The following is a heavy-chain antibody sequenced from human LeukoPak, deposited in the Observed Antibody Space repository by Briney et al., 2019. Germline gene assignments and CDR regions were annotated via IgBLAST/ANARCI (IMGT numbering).Heavy chain of an antibody. CDR3: ARDLRGAVAGLVY. CDR2: INPNSGGT. J-gene: IGHJ4*02. Sequence: ASVKVSCKASGYTFTNYTLNWVRQAPGQGLEWMGRINPNSGGTNYAQKFQGRVTMTRDTSISTAYMELSRLRSNDTAVYYCARDLRGAVAGLVYWGQGTLVTVSS. V-gene: IGHV1-2*06. CDR1: GYTFTNYT. D-gene: IGHD6-19*01.